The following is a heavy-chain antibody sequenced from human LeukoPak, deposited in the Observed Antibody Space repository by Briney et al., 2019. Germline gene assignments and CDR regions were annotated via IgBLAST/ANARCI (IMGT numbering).Heavy chain of an antibody. CDR1: GFTFSSYA. V-gene: IGHV3-23*01. J-gene: IGHJ4*02. D-gene: IGHD5-18*01. CDR3: AKDTETTWQSAMVTDFDY. CDR2: IGGSGGST. Sequence: GGSLRLSCAASGFTFSSYAMSWVRQAPGKGLEWVSDIGGSGGSTYYADSVKGRFTISRDNSKNMLYLQMNSLRAEDTAVYYCAKDTETTWQSAMVTDFDYWGQGTLVTVSS.